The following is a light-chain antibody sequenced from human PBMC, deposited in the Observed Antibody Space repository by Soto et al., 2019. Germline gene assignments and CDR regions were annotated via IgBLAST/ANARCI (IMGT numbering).Light chain of an antibody. CDR2: DAS. J-gene: IGKJ2*02. V-gene: IGKV3-11*01. CDR3: QQRSNWPCT. Sequence: EIVLTESPATLSMSPGERATLSCRASQRISSYLAWYQQKPGQAPRLLIYDASNRATGIPARFSGSGSGTDVNLTISSLEPEDFAGYYCQQRSNWPCTFGQGTKLEIK. CDR1: QRISSY.